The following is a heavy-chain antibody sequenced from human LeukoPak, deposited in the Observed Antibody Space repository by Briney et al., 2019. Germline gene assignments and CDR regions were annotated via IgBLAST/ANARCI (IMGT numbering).Heavy chain of an antibody. D-gene: IGHD3-9*01. Sequence: SETLSLTCTVSGGSLSSGSYYWSWIRQPAGKGLEWIGRIYTSGRTIYNPSLKSRVTISVDTSKNQFSLKLSSVTAADTAVYYCARGCWFYFDYWGQGTLVTVSS. J-gene: IGHJ4*02. CDR3: ARGCWFYFDY. CDR1: GGSLSSGSYY. V-gene: IGHV4-61*02. CDR2: IYTSGRT.